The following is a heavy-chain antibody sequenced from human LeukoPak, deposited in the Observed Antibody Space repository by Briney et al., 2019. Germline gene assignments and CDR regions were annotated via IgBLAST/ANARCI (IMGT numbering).Heavy chain of an antibody. J-gene: IGHJ4*02. CDR1: GYTFTSYG. Sequence: ASVKVSCKASGYTFTSYGINWVRQAPGQGLEWMGWMNCNTGDTGYAQKFQGRLTMTSDTSITTAYMELTSLTSEDTAVYFCARGVATNYWGQGTLVTVSS. V-gene: IGHV1-8*02. CDR3: ARGVATNY. D-gene: IGHD5-12*01. CDR2: MNCNTGDT.